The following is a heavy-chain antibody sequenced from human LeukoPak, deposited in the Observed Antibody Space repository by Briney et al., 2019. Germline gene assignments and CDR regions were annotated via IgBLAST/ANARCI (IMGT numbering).Heavy chain of an antibody. CDR1: GFTFSSYE. CDR2: ISSSGGTI. V-gene: IGHV3-48*03. CDR3: ARAVLYYYYGMDV. J-gene: IGHJ6*02. Sequence: GGSLRLSCAASGFTFSSYEMNWVRQAPGKGLEWVSYISSSGGTIYYADSVKGRFTISRDKAKNSLYLQMNSLRAEDTAVYYCARAVLYYYYGMDVWGQGTTVTVSS.